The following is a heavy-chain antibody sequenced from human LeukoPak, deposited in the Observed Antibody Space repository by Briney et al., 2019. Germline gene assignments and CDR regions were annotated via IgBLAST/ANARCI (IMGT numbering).Heavy chain of an antibody. D-gene: IGHD2-2*01. CDR3: ATDIAIVVVPAAGSPFDP. V-gene: IGHV1-69-2*01. J-gene: IGHJ5*02. CDR1: GCTFTDYY. CDR2: VDPEDGET. Sequence: ASVKISCKVSGCTFTDYYMHWVQQAPGKGLEWMGLVDPEDGETIYAEKFQGRVTITADTSTDTAYMELSSLRSEDTAVYYCATDIAIVVVPAAGSPFDPWGQGTLVTVSS.